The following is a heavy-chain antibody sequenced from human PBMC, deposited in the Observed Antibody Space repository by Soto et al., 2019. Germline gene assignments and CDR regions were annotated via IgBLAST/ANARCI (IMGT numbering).Heavy chain of an antibody. V-gene: IGHV3-23*01. Sequence: HPAGSLRLCCAASTFTLSSYVMNWFRQAPGKGLEWVSGIGGSGTNTYYADSVKGRFTISRDNSKSTLYLQMNSLRAEDTALYYCAKGRSYYYYYGVDVWGQGTTVTVSS. CDR1: TFTLSSYV. CDR2: IGGSGTNT. CDR3: AKGRSYYYYYGVDV. J-gene: IGHJ6*02.